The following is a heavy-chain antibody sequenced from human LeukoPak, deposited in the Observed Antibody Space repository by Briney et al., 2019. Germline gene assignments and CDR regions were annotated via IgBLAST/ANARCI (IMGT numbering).Heavy chain of an antibody. CDR2: INQDGSKK. CDR3: ARWSSGWEFDF. Sequence: PWGSLRLSCAASGFPFGESWLTWVRQAPGEGLQWVAHINQDGSKKYYLDNALGRCTISRDNAKTTLYLQMNSLKAEDTAVYYCARWSSGWEFDFWGQGTLATVSS. J-gene: IGHJ4*02. CDR1: GFPFGESW. V-gene: IGHV3-7*03. D-gene: IGHD6-19*01.